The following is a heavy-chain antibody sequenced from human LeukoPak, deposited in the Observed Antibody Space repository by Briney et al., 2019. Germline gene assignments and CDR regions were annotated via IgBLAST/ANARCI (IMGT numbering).Heavy chain of an antibody. CDR3: ARGGGYSYGSDWFDP. D-gene: IGHD5-18*01. Sequence: SETLSLTCAVYGGSFSGYYWSWIRQPPGKGLEWIGEINHSGSTNYNPSLKSRVTISVDTSKNQFSLKLSSVTAADTVVYYCARGGGYSYGSDWFDPWGQGTLVTVSS. V-gene: IGHV4-34*01. CDR1: GGSFSGYY. CDR2: INHSGST. J-gene: IGHJ5*02.